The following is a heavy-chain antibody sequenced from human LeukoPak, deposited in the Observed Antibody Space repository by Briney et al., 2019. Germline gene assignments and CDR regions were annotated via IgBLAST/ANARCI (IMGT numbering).Heavy chain of an antibody. CDR2: IIPIFGTA. Sequence: SSVKVSCKASGGTFSSYAISWVRQAPGQGLEWMGGIIPIFGTANYAQKFQGRVTITTDESTSTAYMDLGSLRSEDTAVYYCGTQRGDSSGYYGGYWGQGTLVTVSS. V-gene: IGHV1-69*05. CDR1: GGTFSSYA. CDR3: GTQRGDSSGYYGGY. D-gene: IGHD3-22*01. J-gene: IGHJ4*02.